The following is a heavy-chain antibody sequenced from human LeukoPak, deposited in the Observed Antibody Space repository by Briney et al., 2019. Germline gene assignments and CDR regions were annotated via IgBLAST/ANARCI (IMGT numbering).Heavy chain of an antibody. CDR1: GFTFSDYS. Sequence: PGGSLRLSCTASGFTFSDYSMSWVRQAPGAGLEWASSISSRSTSIYYADSVKGRFTISRDNAKNSLYLQMNSLRAEDTSVYYCAREDYGDYSWYFDLWGRGTLVTVSS. CDR2: ISSRSTSI. J-gene: IGHJ2*01. D-gene: IGHD4-17*01. V-gene: IGHV3-21*01. CDR3: AREDYGDYSWYFDL.